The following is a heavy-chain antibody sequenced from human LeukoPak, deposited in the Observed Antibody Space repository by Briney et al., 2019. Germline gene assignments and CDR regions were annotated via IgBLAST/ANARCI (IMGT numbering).Heavy chain of an antibody. CDR3: AKDLRSSADSKMGAADY. D-gene: IGHD1-26*01. Sequence: GGSLRLSCAASGFTVSNNYMRWVRQAPGKGLEWVSLIYSGGSTYYADSVKGRFIISRDNSKNTLYLQMNSLRAEDTAVYYCAKDLRSSADSKMGAADYWGQGTLVTVSS. CDR2: IYSGGST. V-gene: IGHV3-66*01. J-gene: IGHJ4*02. CDR1: GFTVSNNY.